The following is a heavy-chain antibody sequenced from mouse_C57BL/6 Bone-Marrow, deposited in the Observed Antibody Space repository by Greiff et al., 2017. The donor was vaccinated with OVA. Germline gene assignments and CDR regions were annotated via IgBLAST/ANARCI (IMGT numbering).Heavy chain of an antibody. V-gene: IGHV14-2*01. Sequence: EVQLQESGAELVKPGASVKLSCTASGFNIKDYYMHWVKQRTEQGLEWIGRIDPEDGETKYAPKFQGKATITADPSSNPAYLQLSRLTSEDTAVYYCAQGSSSFAYWGQGTLVTVSA. CDR3: AQGSSSFAY. D-gene: IGHD1-1*01. CDR2: IDPEDGET. CDR1: GFNIKDYY. J-gene: IGHJ3*01.